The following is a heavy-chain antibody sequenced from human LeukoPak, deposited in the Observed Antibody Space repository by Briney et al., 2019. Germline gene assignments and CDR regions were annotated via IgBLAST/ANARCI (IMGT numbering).Heavy chain of an antibody. Sequence: GSLRLSCAASGFTASSNYMSWVRQPPGKGLEWIGEINHSGSTNYNPSLKSRVTISVDTSKNQFSLKLSSVTAADTAVYYCAKSNGYGLVDIWGQGTMVTVSS. D-gene: IGHD3-10*01. V-gene: IGHV4-34*08. CDR1: GFTASSNY. CDR2: INHSGST. CDR3: AKSNGYGLVDI. J-gene: IGHJ3*02.